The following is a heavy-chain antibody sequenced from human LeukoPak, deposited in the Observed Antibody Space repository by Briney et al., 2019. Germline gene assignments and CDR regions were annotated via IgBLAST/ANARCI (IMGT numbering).Heavy chain of an antibody. CDR3: ARFPSSLAAAGYYFDY. Sequence: SVKVSCKASGYTFTSYYIHWVRQAPGQGLEWMGGIIPIFGTANYAQKFQGRVTITADESTSTAYMELSSLRSEDTAVYYCARFPSSLAAAGYYFDYWGQGTLVTVSS. J-gene: IGHJ4*02. CDR2: IIPIFGTA. V-gene: IGHV1-69*13. D-gene: IGHD6-13*01. CDR1: GYTFTSYY.